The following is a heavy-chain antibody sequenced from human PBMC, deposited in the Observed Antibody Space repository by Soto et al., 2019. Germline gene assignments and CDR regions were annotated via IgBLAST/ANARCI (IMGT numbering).Heavy chain of an antibody. Sequence: EVQLVESGGGLVQPGGSLRLSCAASGFTFSSYEMNWVRQAPGKGLEWVSYISSSGSTIYYADSVKGRFTISRDNAKNSLYLQMNSLRAEDTAVYYCARVPLYLASKDWFDPWGQGTLVTVSS. CDR3: ARVPLYLASKDWFDP. CDR2: ISSSGSTI. D-gene: IGHD3-3*02. CDR1: GFTFSSYE. V-gene: IGHV3-48*03. J-gene: IGHJ5*02.